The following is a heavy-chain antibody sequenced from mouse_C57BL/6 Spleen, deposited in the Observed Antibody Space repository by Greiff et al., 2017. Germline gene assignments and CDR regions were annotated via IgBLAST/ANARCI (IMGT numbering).Heavy chain of an antibody. D-gene: IGHD2-2*01. Sequence: LQQSGAELVRPGASVKMSCKASGYTFTSYNMHWVKQTPRQGLDWIGAIHPGNGDTFYNQKFKGKATLTVDKSSSKAYMQLSSLTSEDSAVYFCARSQGYAPFAYWGQGTLVTVSA. V-gene: IGHV1-12*01. J-gene: IGHJ3*01. CDR3: ARSQGYAPFAY. CDR1: GYTFTSYN. CDR2: IHPGNGDT.